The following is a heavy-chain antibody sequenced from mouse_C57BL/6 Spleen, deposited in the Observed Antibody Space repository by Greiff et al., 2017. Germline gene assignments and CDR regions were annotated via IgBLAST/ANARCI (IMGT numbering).Heavy chain of an antibody. CDR2: IYPRSGNT. V-gene: IGHV1-81*01. J-gene: IGHJ3*01. CDR1: GYTFTSYG. D-gene: IGHD2-3*01. CDR3: VYDGYYEFAY. Sequence: VQLQQSGAELARPGASVKLSCKASGYTFTSYGISWVKQRTGQGLEWIGEIYPRSGNTYYNEKFKGKATLTADKSSSTAYMELRSLTSEDSAVYFCVYDGYYEFAYWGQGTLVTVSA.